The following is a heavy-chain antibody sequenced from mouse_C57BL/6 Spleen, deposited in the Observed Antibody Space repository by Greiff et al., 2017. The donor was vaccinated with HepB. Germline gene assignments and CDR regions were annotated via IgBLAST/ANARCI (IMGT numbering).Heavy chain of an antibody. Sequence: QVQLKESGPGLVAPSQSLSITCTVSGFSFTSYGVHWVRQPPGKGLEWLVVIWSDGSTTYNSALKSRLSISKDNSKSQVFLKMNSLQTDDTAMYYCARKGYGSSYNAMDYWGQGTSVTVSS. CDR3: ARKGYGSSYNAMDY. D-gene: IGHD1-1*01. J-gene: IGHJ4*01. V-gene: IGHV2-6*02. CDR2: IWSDGST. CDR1: GFSFTSYG.